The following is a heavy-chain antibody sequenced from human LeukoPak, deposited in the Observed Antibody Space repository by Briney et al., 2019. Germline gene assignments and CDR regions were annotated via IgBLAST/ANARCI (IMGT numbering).Heavy chain of an antibody. D-gene: IGHD3-3*01. CDR3: ANPHVLRFLEWPPYYYYGMDV. V-gene: IGHV3-23*01. J-gene: IGHJ6*02. Sequence: GGSLRLSCAASGFTFSSYAMSWLRQARGGGLEGVSDISGSGGSTYYADSVKGRFTISRDNSKNTLYLQMNSLRAEDTAVYYCANPHVLRFLEWPPYYYYGMDVWGQGTTVTVSS. CDR2: ISGSGGST. CDR1: GFTFSSYA.